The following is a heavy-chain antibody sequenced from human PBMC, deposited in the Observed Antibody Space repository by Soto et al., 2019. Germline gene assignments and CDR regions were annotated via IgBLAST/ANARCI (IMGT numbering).Heavy chain of an antibody. Sequence: VASVKVSCKASEGTFNSYAIAWVRQAPGQGLEWMGGIIPYYNTLNYAQKFQDRVTITADDSTNTVYMELSSLRSDDTAVYYCATPTPLRGAMITNINFDFWGQGTPVTVSS. D-gene: IGHD3-10*01. V-gene: IGHV1-69*13. J-gene: IGHJ4*02. CDR3: ATPTPLRGAMITNINFDF. CDR2: IIPYYNTL. CDR1: EGTFNSYA.